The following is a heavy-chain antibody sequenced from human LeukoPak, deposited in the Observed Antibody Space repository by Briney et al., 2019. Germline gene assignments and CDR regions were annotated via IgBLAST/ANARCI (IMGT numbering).Heavy chain of an antibody. J-gene: IGHJ6*02. Sequence: ASVKVSCKASGYAFSIYAMHWVRQAPGQGLEWMGWINTGSGDTKYSQKFQGRVTITRDASASTAYMELSSLRSEDTAVYYCARGGDSWSGYSYGMDVWGQGTRSPSP. CDR3: ARGGDSWSGYSYGMDV. D-gene: IGHD3-3*01. CDR1: GYAFSIYA. V-gene: IGHV1-3*04. CDR2: INTGSGDT.